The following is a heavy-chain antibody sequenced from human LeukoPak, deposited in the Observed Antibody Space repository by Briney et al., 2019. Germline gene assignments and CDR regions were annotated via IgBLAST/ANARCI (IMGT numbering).Heavy chain of an antibody. J-gene: IGHJ4*02. Sequence: SETLSLTCSVSGGSISSYYWNWIRQTPGKGLEWIGYIYYSGRTNYNPSLKSRVTISIDTSKNQFSLTLSSVTTADAAVYYCARGQKYRNGYTVTELGSGYFAYWGQGTLVTVSS. CDR2: IYYSGRT. V-gene: IGHV4-59*01. CDR1: GGSISSYY. D-gene: IGHD5-18*01. CDR3: ARGQKYRNGYTVTELGSGYFAY.